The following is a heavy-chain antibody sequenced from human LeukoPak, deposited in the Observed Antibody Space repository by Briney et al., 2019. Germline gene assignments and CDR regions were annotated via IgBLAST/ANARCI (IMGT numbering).Heavy chain of an antibody. CDR2: IYPADSDT. CDR3: ARRKGDGYNSPFDY. D-gene: IGHD5-24*01. J-gene: IGHJ4*02. Sequence: GESLKISCKGSGYSFPNYWIGWVRQMPGQGLEWMGIIYPADSDTRYSPAFQGQVTISADKSINTAYLQWTSLKASDTAMYYCARRKGDGYNSPFDYWGQGTLVTVAS. V-gene: IGHV5-51*01. CDR1: GYSFPNYW.